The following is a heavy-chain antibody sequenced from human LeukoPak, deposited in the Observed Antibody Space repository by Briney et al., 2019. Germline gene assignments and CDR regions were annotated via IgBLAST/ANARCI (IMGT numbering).Heavy chain of an antibody. CDR3: ARDLYDGGYYMDV. D-gene: IGHD3-22*01. J-gene: IGHJ6*03. Sequence: SETLSLTCTVSGYSISSGYYWGWIRQPPGKGLEWIGSIYHSGSTYYNPSLKSRVTISVDTSKNQFSLKLSSVTAADTAVYYCARDLYDGGYYMDVWGKGTTVTVSS. CDR1: GYSISSGYY. CDR2: IYHSGST. V-gene: IGHV4-38-2*02.